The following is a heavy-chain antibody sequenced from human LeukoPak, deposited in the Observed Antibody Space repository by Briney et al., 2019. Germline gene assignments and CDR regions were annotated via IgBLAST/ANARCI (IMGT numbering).Heavy chain of an antibody. D-gene: IGHD1-14*01. CDR3: ATPEYFDY. CDR2: ISSSSSYI. V-gene: IGHV3-21*01. J-gene: IGHJ4*02. Sequence: GGSLRLSCAASGFPFSTYAMNWVRQAPGKGLEWVSSISSSSSYIYYADSVKGRFTISRDNAKNSLYLQMNSLRAEDTAVYYCATPEYFDYWGQGTLVTVSS. CDR1: GFPFSTYA.